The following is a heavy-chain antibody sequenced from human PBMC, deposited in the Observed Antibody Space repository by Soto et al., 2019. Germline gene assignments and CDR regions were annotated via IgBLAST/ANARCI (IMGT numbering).Heavy chain of an antibody. CDR3: TTDGLTGKGWSLDM. Sequence: EVQLEESGGGLVEPGGSLRLSCAASGFGFNNAYMNWVRQAPGKGLEWVGRIKSKTDGETTDYSAPVKGRFTISRDDSKNTLYLQLNSLNTDDTAMYYCTTDGLTGKGWSLDMWGQGTMVTVSS. V-gene: IGHV3-15*07. J-gene: IGHJ3*02. CDR1: GFGFNNAY. CDR2: IKSKTDGETT. D-gene: IGHD3-9*01.